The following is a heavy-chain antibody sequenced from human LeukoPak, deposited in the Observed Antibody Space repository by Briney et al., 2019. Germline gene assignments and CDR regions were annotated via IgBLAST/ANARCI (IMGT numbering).Heavy chain of an antibody. CDR3: ARGHTSGTSFDY. J-gene: IGHJ4*02. Sequence: GGSLRLSCAASGFTFTRYDMHWVRQRVGKGVQWVSGIGTADDTYYPVSVEGRFTISRENAKNSLYLQMNSLRAGDTAVYYCARGHTSGTSFDYWGQGTLVIVSS. CDR1: GFTFTRYD. V-gene: IGHV3-13*01. CDR2: IGTADDT. D-gene: IGHD3-22*01.